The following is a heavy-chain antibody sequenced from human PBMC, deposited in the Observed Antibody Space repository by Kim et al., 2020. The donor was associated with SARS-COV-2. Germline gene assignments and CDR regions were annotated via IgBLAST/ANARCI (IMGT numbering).Heavy chain of an antibody. Sequence: SETLSLTCTVSGGSISSYYWSWIRQPAGKGLEWIGRIYTSGSTNYNPSLKSRVTMSVDTSKNQFSLKLSSVTAADTAVYYCARYRDKRVGAIYWYFDLWGRGTLVTVSS. V-gene: IGHV4-4*07. CDR1: GGSISSYY. D-gene: IGHD1-26*01. CDR2: IYTSGST. CDR3: ARYRDKRVGAIYWYFDL. J-gene: IGHJ2*01.